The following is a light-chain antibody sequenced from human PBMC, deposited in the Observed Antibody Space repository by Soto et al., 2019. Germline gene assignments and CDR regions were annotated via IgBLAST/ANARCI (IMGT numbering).Light chain of an antibody. J-gene: IGKJ1*01. CDR1: QSPNSN. V-gene: IGKV3-15*01. CDR3: QEYSNWPWT. CDR2: GAS. Sequence: EIVVTQSPATLSVSPGERASLSCRASQSPNSNLAWYQQKPGQAPRLLIYGASARAAGIPARFSGSGSGTEFTLTISSLQSEDFAVYYCQEYSNWPWTFGQGTKVDIK.